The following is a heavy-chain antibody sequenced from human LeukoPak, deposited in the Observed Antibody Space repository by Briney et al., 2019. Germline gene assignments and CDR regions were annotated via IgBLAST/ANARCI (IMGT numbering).Heavy chain of an antibody. Sequence: ASVKVSCKASGYIFSNYDINWVRQAPGHGLEWMGWMNPNSGRRVYAQKFQGRVTMTRNSSINTAYMELTSLRSDDRAVYYCARGLRSDYWSQGTLVTVSS. J-gene: IGHJ4*02. CDR3: ARGLRSDY. CDR1: GYIFSNYD. V-gene: IGHV1-8*01. CDR2: MNPNSGRR. D-gene: IGHD3-16*02.